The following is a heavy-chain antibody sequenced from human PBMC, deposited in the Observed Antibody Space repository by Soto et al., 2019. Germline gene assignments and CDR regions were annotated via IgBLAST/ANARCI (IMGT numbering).Heavy chain of an antibody. V-gene: IGHV1-3*01. CDR1: GYTFTSYA. D-gene: IGHD3-3*02. Sequence: ASVKVSCKASGYTFTSYAMHWVRQAPGQRLEWMGWINAGNGNTKYSQKFQGRVTITRDTSASTAYMELSSLRSEDTAVYYCARSHFTDDAFDIWGQGTMVTVSS. CDR2: INAGNGNT. CDR3: ARSHFTDDAFDI. J-gene: IGHJ3*02.